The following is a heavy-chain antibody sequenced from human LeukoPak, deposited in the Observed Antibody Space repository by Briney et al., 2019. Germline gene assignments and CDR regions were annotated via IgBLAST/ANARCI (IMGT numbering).Heavy chain of an antibody. CDR3: ARAEINDYNRY. D-gene: IGHD4-11*01. CDR1: GYSIRSGYQ. V-gene: IGHV4-38-2*01. J-gene: IGHJ4*02. CDR2: INYSGRT. Sequence: SETLSLSCSVSGYSIRSGYQWGWIRQAPGKGLEWIGSINYSGRTYDNPSLKSRVTISIDTSKNQIFLKLRSTTAADTAHYYCARAEINDYNRYWGQGILVIVSS.